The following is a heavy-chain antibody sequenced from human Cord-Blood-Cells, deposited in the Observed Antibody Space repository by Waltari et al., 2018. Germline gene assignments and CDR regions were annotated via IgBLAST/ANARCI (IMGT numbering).Heavy chain of an antibody. D-gene: IGHD3-22*01. V-gene: IGHV4-34*01. Sequence: QVQLQQWGAGLLKPSETLSLTCAVYGGSFSGYYWSWLRQPPGKGLEWIGEINNSESTNYNPPLKGRVTISVDTSKNQFSLKLSAVTAADTAVYYCARGRGNDSNGYYYVDYWGQGTLVTVSS. CDR1: GGSFSGYY. J-gene: IGHJ4*02. CDR2: INNSEST. CDR3: ARGRGNDSNGYYYVDY.